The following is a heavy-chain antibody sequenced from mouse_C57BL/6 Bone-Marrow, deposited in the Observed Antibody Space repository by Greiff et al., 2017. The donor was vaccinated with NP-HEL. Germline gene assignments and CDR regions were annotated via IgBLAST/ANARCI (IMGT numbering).Heavy chain of an antibody. V-gene: IGHV1-50*01. J-gene: IGHJ2*01. CDR2: IDPSDSYT. CDR3: ARGVGEGY. CDR1: GYTFTSYW. Sequence: QVQLQQSGAELVKPGASVKLSCKASGYTFTSYWMQWVKQRPGQGLEWIGEIDPSDSYTNYNQKFKGKATLTVDTSSSTAYMQLSSLTSEDSAVYYCARGVGEGYWGQGTTLTVSS. D-gene: IGHD1-1*02.